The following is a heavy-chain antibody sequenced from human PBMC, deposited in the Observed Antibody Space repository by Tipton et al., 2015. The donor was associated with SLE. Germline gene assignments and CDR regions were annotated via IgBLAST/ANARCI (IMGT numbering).Heavy chain of an antibody. CDR1: GDSISSGYY. D-gene: IGHD3-9*01. CDR3: AKEGGYVVRDNY. J-gene: IGHJ4*02. CDR2: IHHRGYT. V-gene: IGHV4-38-2*02. Sequence: TLSLTCTVSGDSISSGYYWGWIRQPPGKGLEWIGSIHHRGYTYYNPSLKSRVTMSLDTSENYFSLKLSSVTAADTAVYYCAKEGGYVVRDNYWGQGTLVTVSS.